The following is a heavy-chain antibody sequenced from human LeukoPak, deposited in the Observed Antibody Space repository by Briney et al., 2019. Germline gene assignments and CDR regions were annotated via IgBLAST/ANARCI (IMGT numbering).Heavy chain of an antibody. CDR3: AHIPAAMDDSNWFDP. CDR2: IYWDDDK. V-gene: IGHV2-5*02. D-gene: IGHD2-2*01. CDR1: GFSLSTSGVG. J-gene: IGHJ5*02. Sequence: SGSTLVKPTQTLTLTCTFSGFSLSTSGVGVGWIRQPPGKALEWLALIYWDDDKRYSPSLKSRLTITKDTSKNQVVLTMTNMDPVDTATYYCAHIPAAMDDSNWFDPWGQGTLVTVSS.